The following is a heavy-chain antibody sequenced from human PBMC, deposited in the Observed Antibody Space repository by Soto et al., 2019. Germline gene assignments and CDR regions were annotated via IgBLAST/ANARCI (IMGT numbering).Heavy chain of an antibody. CDR2: IWYDEGTE. CDR3: ASIPNYYDSSGSSPPY. D-gene: IGHD3-22*01. CDR1: GFTFSSYG. Sequence: GGSLRLSCVSSGFTFSSYGMHWVRQATGKGLEWVALIWYDEGTEYYADSVKGRFTISRDNSKNTLYLQMNSLRAEDTAVYYCASIPNYYDSSGSSPPYWGQGT. V-gene: IGHV3-33*01. J-gene: IGHJ4*02.